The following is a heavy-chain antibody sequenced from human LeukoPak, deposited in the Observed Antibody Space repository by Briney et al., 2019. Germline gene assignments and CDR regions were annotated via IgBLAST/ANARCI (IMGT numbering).Heavy chain of an antibody. D-gene: IGHD5-18*01. CDR3: ARQYSYGYYFDY. CDR2: IYYSGST. V-gene: IGHV4-59*01. Sequence: SETLSLTCTVSGGSISSYYWSWIRQPPGKGLEWIGYIYYSGSTNYNPSLKSRVTISVATSKNQFSLKLSSVTAADTAVYYCARQYSYGYYFDYWGQGTLVTVSS. CDR1: GGSISSYY. J-gene: IGHJ4*02.